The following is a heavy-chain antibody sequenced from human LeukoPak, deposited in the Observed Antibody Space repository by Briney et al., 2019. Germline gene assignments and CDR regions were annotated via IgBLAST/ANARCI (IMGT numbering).Heavy chain of an antibody. CDR3: GTLLSNGPFDY. Sequence: ASVKVSCQASGYTLTDFYMHWVRQAPGQGLEGMGYIYSNCCATKYAQKFQGGVTLTRDTSISTAYMELSGLRSDDTAVYYCGTLLSNGPFDYWGQGSLVTVSP. J-gene: IGHJ4*02. CDR2: IYSNCCAT. CDR1: GYTLTDFY. V-gene: IGHV1-2*02.